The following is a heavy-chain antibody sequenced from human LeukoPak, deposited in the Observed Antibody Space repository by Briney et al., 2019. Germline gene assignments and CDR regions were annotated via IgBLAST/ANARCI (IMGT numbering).Heavy chain of an antibody. V-gene: IGHV4-34*01. CDR1: GGSFSGHY. CDR3: ARGLIRYYSGSGTSGNFDY. CDR2: INHSGNT. J-gene: IGHJ4*02. D-gene: IGHD3-10*01. Sequence: SETLSLTCGVYGGSFSGHYWTWIRQPPGKGLEWIGEINHSGNTNYNPSLKSRVTTSVDTSKNQSSLRLTSVTAADTAVYYCARGLIRYYSGSGTSGNFDYWGQGTLVTVSS.